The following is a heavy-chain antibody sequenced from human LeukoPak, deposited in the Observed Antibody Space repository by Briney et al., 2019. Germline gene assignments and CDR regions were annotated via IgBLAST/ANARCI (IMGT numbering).Heavy chain of an antibody. J-gene: IGHJ3*02. CDR1: GFTFSSYG. Sequence: GGSLRLSCAASGFTFSSYGMHWVRQAPGKGLEWVAFIRYDGSNKYYADSVKGRFTISRDNSKSTLYLQMNSLRAEDTAVYYCARDYYDSSGYPWEDAFDIWGQGTMVTVSS. CDR3: ARDYYDSSGYPWEDAFDI. D-gene: IGHD3-22*01. CDR2: IRYDGSNK. V-gene: IGHV3-30*02.